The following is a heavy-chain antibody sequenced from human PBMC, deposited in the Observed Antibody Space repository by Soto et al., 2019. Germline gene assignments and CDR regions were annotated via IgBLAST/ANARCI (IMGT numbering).Heavy chain of an antibody. CDR3: ATIRLNPTTRARLHSMRYYYGMDV. CDR1: GGSFSGYY. V-gene: IGHV4-34*01. D-gene: IGHD1-7*01. CDR2: INHSGSA. Sequence: PSETLSLTCAVYGGSFSGYYWSWIRQPSGKGLEWIGEINHSGSANYNPSLKSRVTISVDTSKNQFSLKLSSVTAADTAVYYCATIRLNPTTRARLHSMRYYYGMDVWGQGTTVTVSS. J-gene: IGHJ6*02.